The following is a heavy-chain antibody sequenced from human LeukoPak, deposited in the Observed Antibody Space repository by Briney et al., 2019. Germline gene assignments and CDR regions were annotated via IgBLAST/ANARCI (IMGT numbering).Heavy chain of an antibody. D-gene: IGHD5-12*01. CDR3: AKGAYDYIEIACFDY. Sequence: GGSLRLSCVASGFSFNNYAMNWVRQAPGEGLEWVSLIIGSSGSTFYADSVKGRFTISRDKSKNTLYLQMNSLRAEDTAVYYCAKGAYDYIEIACFDYWGQGSLVTVSS. CDR1: GFSFNNYA. J-gene: IGHJ4*02. V-gene: IGHV3-23*01. CDR2: IIGSSGST.